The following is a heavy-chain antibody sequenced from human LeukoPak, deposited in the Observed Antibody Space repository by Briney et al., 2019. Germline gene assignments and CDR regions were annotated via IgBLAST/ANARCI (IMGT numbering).Heavy chain of an antibody. V-gene: IGHV1-8*01. CDR2: MNPNRGNR. CDR3: ARVHDYYDRPFFYYCMDV. D-gene: IGHD1-26*01. Sequence: GASVKVSCKASGYPFINYDIKWVRQATGQGLEWMGWMNPNRGNRGYAQKLQGRVSMTRDTSVSTAYMELSSLTPEDTAVYYCARVHDYYDRPFFYYCMDVWGQGTTVIVS. CDR1: GYPFINYD. J-gene: IGHJ6*02.